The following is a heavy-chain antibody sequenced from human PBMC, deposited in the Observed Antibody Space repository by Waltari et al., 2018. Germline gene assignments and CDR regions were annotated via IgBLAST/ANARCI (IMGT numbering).Heavy chain of an antibody. V-gene: IGHV3-30*03. Sequence: QVQLVESGGGVVQPGRSLRLSCAASGFDFGRYGMHWVRQAPGNGLEWVSIKYYDRNKRYYADSVNGRFTVSRDNSKNTMYLQMNSLRPEDTALYYCARPDNERAFDIWGQGTMVTVSS. CDR3: ARPDNERAFDI. D-gene: IGHD1-1*01. CDR1: GFDFGRYG. J-gene: IGHJ3*02. CDR2: KYYDRNKR.